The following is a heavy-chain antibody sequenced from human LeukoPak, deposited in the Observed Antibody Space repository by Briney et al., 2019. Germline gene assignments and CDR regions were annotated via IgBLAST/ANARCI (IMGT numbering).Heavy chain of an antibody. V-gene: IGHV3-23*01. CDR3: ASAGYSSGSYDYFYIDV. J-gene: IGHJ6*03. CDR2: ISGSGGST. CDR1: GFTFSSYG. Sequence: PGGSLRLSCAASGFTFSSYGMSWVRQAPGKGLEWVSAISGSGGSTYYADSVKGRFTISRDNSKNTLYLQMNSLKPEDTAVYYCASAGYSSGSYDYFYIDVWDKGTTVTISS. D-gene: IGHD6-19*01.